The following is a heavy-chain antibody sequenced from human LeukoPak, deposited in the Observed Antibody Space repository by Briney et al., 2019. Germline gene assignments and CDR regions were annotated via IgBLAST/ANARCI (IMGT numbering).Heavy chain of an antibody. D-gene: IGHD1-1*01. V-gene: IGHV4-4*02. CDR1: GGSISSSNW. Sequence: SGTLSLTCAVSGGSISSSNWWSWVRQPPGKGLEWIGYIYYSGSTNYNPSLKSRVTISVDTSKNQFSLKLSSVTAADTAVYYCARVQYGTGTSFYYYYMDVWGKGTTVTVSS. J-gene: IGHJ6*03. CDR3: ARVQYGTGTSFYYYYMDV. CDR2: IYYSGST.